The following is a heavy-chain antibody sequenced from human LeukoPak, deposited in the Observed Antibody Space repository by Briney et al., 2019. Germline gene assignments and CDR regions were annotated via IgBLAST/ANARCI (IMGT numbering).Heavy chain of an antibody. CDR2: IYYRGTT. CDR3: AREGDGFDWFVDN. V-gene: IGHV4-39*02. CDR1: GXSISSTSYY. J-gene: IGHJ4*02. D-gene: IGHD3-9*01. Sequence: PSETLSLTCTVSGXSISSTSYYWGWIRQPPGRGLEWIGSIYYRGTTYYNPSLKSRVTISVDTSKNQFSLRLTSVTAADTAVYFCAREGDGFDWFVDNWGQGTLVTVSS.